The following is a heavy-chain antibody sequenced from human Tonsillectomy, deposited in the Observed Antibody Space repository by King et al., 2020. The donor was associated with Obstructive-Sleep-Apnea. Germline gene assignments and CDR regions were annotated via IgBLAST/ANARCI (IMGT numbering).Heavy chain of an antibody. V-gene: IGHV3-23*04. D-gene: IGHD2-2*01. CDR2: ISGSGGST. CDR3: AKYPTLGYCSSTSCYVGYFDY. CDR1: GFTFSSYA. Sequence: VQLVESGGGLVQPGGSLRLSCAASGFTFSSYAMSWVRQAPGKGLEWVSAISGSGGSTYYADSVKGRFTISRDNSKNTLYLQMNSLRAEDTAVYYCAKYPTLGYCSSTSCYVGYFDYWGQGTLVTVSS. J-gene: IGHJ4*02.